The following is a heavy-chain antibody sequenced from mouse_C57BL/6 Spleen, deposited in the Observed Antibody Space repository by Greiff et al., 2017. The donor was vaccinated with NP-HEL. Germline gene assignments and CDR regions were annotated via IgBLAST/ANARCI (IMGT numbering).Heavy chain of an antibody. D-gene: IGHD1-1*01. J-gene: IGHJ1*03. Sequence: QVQLQQPGAELVKPGASVKLSCKASGYTFTSYWMHWVKQRPGRGLEWIGRIDPNSGGTKYNEKFKSKATLTVDKPSSTAYMQLSSLTSEDSAVYYCARRRGSSYVDWYFDVWGTGTTVTVSS. CDR1: GYTFTSYW. CDR2: IDPNSGGT. CDR3: ARRRGSSYVDWYFDV. V-gene: IGHV1-72*01.